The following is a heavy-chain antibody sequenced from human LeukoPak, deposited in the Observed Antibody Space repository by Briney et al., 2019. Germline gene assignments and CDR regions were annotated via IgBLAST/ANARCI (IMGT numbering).Heavy chain of an antibody. Sequence: PGGSLRLSCAASGFTFRSYWMSWVRQAPGKGLEWVSSISSSSSYIYYADSVKARFTISRDNAKNSLYLQMNSLRAEDTAVYYCARDKITYSNYSPPDYWGQGTLVTVSS. CDR1: GFTFRSYW. V-gene: IGHV3-21*01. J-gene: IGHJ4*02. CDR3: ARDKITYSNYSPPDY. D-gene: IGHD4-11*01. CDR2: ISSSSSYI.